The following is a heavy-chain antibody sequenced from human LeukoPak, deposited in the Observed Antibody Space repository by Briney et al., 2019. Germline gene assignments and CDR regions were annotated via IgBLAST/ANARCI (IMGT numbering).Heavy chain of an antibody. CDR1: GLTVSSNH. V-gene: IGHV3-7*05. D-gene: IGHD3-22*01. CDR3: ARDRPYYDSSGYYGISDY. J-gene: IGHJ4*02. Sequence: GGSLRLSCAASGLTVSSNHMSWVRQAPGKGLEWVANIKRDGTEKYYVDSVKGRFTISRDNAKNSLYLQMNSLRAEDTAVYYCARDRPYYDSSGYYGISDYWGQGTLVTVSS. CDR2: IKRDGTEK.